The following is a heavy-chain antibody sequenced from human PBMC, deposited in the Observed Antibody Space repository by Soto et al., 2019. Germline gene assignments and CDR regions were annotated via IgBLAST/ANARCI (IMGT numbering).Heavy chain of an antibody. CDR1: GGSITSDGYS. CDR3: ARLAAVGTGLFDP. CDR2: IHHGGIT. J-gene: IGHJ5*02. D-gene: IGHD6-13*01. V-gene: IGHV4-30-2*01. Sequence: SETLSLTCAVSGGSITSDGYSWSWIRQPPGEGPEWIGYIHHGGITYYNPSLKSRVTISLDRSKNEFSLKLTSVAAADTAVYYCARLAAVGTGLFDPWGQGSLVTVSS.